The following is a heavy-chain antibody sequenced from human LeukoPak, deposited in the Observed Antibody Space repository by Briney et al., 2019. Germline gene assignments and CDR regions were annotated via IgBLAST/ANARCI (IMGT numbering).Heavy chain of an antibody. CDR1: GGSISSYY. D-gene: IGHD3-3*01. V-gene: IGHV4-4*07. CDR2: IYTSGST. Sequence: KPSETLSLTCTVSGGSISSYYWSWIRQPAGKGLEWIGRIYTSGSTNYNPSLKSRVTMSVDTSKNQFSLKLSSVTAADTAVYYCARVGLTTDFVLEWLSGVDDAFDIWGQGTMVTVSS. J-gene: IGHJ3*02. CDR3: ARVGLTTDFVLEWLSGVDDAFDI.